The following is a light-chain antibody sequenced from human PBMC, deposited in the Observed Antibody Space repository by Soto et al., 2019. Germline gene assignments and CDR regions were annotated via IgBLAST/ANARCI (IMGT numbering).Light chain of an antibody. CDR3: HQVYNYPRT. J-gene: IGKJ1*01. CDR1: QGVGSY. Sequence: IPLTQSPSSLSASVGDRVTITCRASQGVGSYLAWFQQRPGKAPKLLIFGASTLQNGVPARFSGGGFGTEFTLTITSLQPEDFATYYCHQVYNYPRTFGQGTKVEIK. CDR2: GAS. V-gene: IGKV1-9*01.